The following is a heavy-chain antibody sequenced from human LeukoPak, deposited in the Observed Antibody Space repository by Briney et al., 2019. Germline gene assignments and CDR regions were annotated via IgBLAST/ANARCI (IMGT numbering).Heavy chain of an antibody. CDR2: IIPIFGTA. D-gene: IGHD2-2*02. J-gene: IGHJ6*03. Sequence: GSSVKVSCKASGGIFSSYAISWVRQAPGQGLEWMGGIIPIFGTANYAQKFQGRVTITTDESTSTAYMELSSLRSEDTAVYYCARGAIVVVPAAIQRPYYYYMDVWGKGTTVTVSS. CDR3: ARGAIVVVPAAIQRPYYYYMDV. CDR1: GGIFSSYA. V-gene: IGHV1-69*05.